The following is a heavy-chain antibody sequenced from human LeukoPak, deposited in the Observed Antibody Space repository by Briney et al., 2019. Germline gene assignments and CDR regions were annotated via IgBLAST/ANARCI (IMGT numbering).Heavy chain of an antibody. D-gene: IGHD3-9*01. CDR3: ARDLTRYFDWLPYYFDY. CDR2: ISAYNGNT. Sequence: GASVKVSCKVSGYTFKNYGISWVRQAPGQGLEWMGWISAYNGNTNNAQKFQGRVTMTTDTSTSTAYMELRSLRSDDTAVYYCARDLTRYFDWLPYYFDYWGQGTLVTVSS. J-gene: IGHJ4*02. CDR1: GYTFKNYG. V-gene: IGHV1-18*01.